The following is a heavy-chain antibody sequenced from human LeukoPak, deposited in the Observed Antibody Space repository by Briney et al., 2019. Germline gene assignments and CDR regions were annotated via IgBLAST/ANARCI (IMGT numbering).Heavy chain of an antibody. CDR1: GFMFGTYA. CDR2: ITATATTS. Sequence: TGGSLRLSCAASGFMFGTYAMSWVRQAPGKGLEWVAAITATATTSYFADSVKGRFTISRDNSRSTLYLQMSSLRADDTAIYYCAKDRRVRGYYFLGRGGYFDYWGQGSLVTVSS. D-gene: IGHD3-3*01. J-gene: IGHJ4*02. V-gene: IGHV3-23*01. CDR3: AKDRRVRGYYFLGRGGYFDY.